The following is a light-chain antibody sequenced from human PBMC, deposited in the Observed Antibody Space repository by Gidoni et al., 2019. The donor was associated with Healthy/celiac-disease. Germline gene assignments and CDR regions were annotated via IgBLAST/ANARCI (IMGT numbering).Light chain of an antibody. V-gene: IGKV1-9*01. J-gene: IGKJ1*01. CDR1: QGISSY. CDR3: QQLNSYPLT. CDR2: AAS. Sequence: DIQLTQSPSFLSASVGDRVTITCRASQGISSYLAWYQQTPGKAPKLLIYAASTLQSGVPTRFRGSGSGTEFTLTISSLQPEDFATYYCQQLNSYPLTFGQGTKLEIK.